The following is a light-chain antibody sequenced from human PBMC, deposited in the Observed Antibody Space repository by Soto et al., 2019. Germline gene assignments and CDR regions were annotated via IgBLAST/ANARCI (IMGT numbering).Light chain of an antibody. Sequence: EIEMTQSPATLSVSPGERVTLSCRARQSVGSNLAWYQQTPGQAPRVVIYDASTRATVIPARFSGSGSGTEFTLTISSLQSEDFAVYYCQQYDTWPLTFGGGTKVEI. CDR3: QQYDTWPLT. CDR1: QSVGSN. V-gene: IGKV3-15*01. J-gene: IGKJ4*01. CDR2: DAS.